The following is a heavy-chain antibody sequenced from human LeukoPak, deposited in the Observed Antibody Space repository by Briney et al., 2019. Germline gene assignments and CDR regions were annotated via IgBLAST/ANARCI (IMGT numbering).Heavy chain of an antibody. J-gene: IGHJ5*01. CDR2: FIPAGDR. Sequence: GGSLRLSCAASGXTFSSHDMHWVRQAAGKGLEWVSGFIPAGDRYYAESVKGRFTISRENAKSSLYLQMNILRVGDTAVYYCVRGGVWGLSSNWLESWGQGILVTVSS. CDR1: GXTFSSHD. V-gene: IGHV3-13*04. CDR3: VRGGVWGLSSNWLES. D-gene: IGHD7-27*01.